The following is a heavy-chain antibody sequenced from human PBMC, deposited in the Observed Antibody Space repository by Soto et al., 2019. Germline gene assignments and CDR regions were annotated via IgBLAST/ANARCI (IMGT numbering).Heavy chain of an antibody. J-gene: IGHJ4*02. CDR3: AKDRQYPRDYFDY. CDR1: GFTVTING. D-gene: IGHD4-4*01. CDR2: ISPNGQGI. Sequence: GGSLRLSCGASGFTVTINGVSWVRHAPGKGLEWVSAISPNGQGIWYADSVKGRFTISRDISRNTVFLQMDSLRAEDTAVYYCAKDRQYPRDYFDYWGQGTLVTVSS. V-gene: IGHV3-23*01.